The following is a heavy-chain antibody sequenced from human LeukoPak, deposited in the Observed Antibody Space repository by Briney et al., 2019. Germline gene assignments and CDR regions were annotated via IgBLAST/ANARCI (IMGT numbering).Heavy chain of an antibody. V-gene: IGHV4-4*07. Sequence: PSETLSLTCTVSGGSISSYYWSWIRQPAGTGLEWIGHIYNSGSTNYNPSLKGRVTMSVATSKNQFSLHLSSVTAADTAVYYCARSAFLVTAPGLYYFDYWGQGTLVAVSS. J-gene: IGHJ4*02. D-gene: IGHD6-13*01. CDR1: GGSISSYY. CDR2: IYNSGST. CDR3: ARSAFLVTAPGLYYFDY.